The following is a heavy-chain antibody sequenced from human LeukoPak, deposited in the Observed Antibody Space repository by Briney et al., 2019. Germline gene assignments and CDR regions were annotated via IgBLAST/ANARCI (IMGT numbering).Heavy chain of an antibody. Sequence: GGSLRLSCAASGFTFSASWMNWVRQAPGKGLEWVANISPDGGERRHVDSVKGRFTVSRDNAKNSVYLQMNGLRAEDTAVYYCAGWGPSSKNWGQGTLVSVSS. J-gene: IGHJ4*02. V-gene: IGHV3-7*01. CDR2: ISPDGGER. CDR1: GFTFSASW. D-gene: IGHD1-26*01. CDR3: AGWGPSSKN.